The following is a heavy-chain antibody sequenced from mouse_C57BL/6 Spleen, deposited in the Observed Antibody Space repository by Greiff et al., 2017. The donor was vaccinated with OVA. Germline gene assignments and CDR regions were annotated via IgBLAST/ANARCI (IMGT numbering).Heavy chain of an antibody. CDR2: IYPGDGDT. V-gene: IGHV1-82*01. D-gene: IGHD1-1*01. J-gene: IGHJ3*01. Sequence: VKLMESGPELVKPGASVKISCKASGYAFSSSWMNWVKQRPGKGLEWIGRIYPGDGDTNYNGKFKGKATLTADKSSSTAYMQLSSLTSEDSAVYFCASYYGSSLAWFAYWGQGTLVTVSA. CDR3: ASYYGSSLAWFAY. CDR1: GYAFSSSW.